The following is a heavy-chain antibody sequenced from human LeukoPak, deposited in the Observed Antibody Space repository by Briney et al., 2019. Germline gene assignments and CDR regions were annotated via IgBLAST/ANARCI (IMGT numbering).Heavy chain of an antibody. CDR1: GFTFSSYA. CDR3: AKGEEGRIRRVDY. V-gene: IGHV3-23*01. D-gene: IGHD1-14*01. J-gene: IGHJ4*02. Sequence: GGSLRLSCAASGFTFSSYAMNWVRQAPGKGLEWVSGISSGGGTTYYADSVKGRFTISRDNSKNTLYLQMNSLRAEDTAVYYCAKGEEGRIRRVDYWGQGTLVTVPS. CDR2: ISSGGGTT.